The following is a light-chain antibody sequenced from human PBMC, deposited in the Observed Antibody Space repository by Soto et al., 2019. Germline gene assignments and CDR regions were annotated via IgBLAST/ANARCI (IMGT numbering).Light chain of an antibody. J-gene: IGKJ4*01. CDR2: DAS. CDR3: QQRSNWPPVT. CDR1: QSVSNY. Sequence: EIVLTQSPATLSLSPGERATLSFRASQSVSNYLAWYQQKPGQAPRLLIDDASNRASGIPARFSGSGSGTVFTLPISSLDPEDFAVYYCQQRSNWPPVTFGGGTKVEIK. V-gene: IGKV3-11*01.